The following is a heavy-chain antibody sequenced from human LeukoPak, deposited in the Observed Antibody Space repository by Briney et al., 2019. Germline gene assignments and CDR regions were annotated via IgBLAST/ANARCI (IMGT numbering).Heavy chain of an antibody. Sequence: GGSLRLSCAASGFTFDDYGMSWVRQAPGKGLEWVSGINWNGGSTGYADSVKGRFTISRDNAKNSLYLQMNSLRAEDTAVYYCARDQSSGSPLDYWGQGTLVTVSS. V-gene: IGHV3-20*04. J-gene: IGHJ4*02. CDR1: GFTFDDYG. CDR2: INWNGGST. CDR3: ARDQSSGSPLDY. D-gene: IGHD6-19*01.